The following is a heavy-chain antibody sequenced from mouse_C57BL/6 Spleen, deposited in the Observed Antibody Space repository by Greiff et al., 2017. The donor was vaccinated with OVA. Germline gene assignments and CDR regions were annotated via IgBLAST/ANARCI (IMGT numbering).Heavy chain of an antibody. D-gene: IGHD3-2*02. CDR1: GYTFTSYW. V-gene: IGHV1-52*01. J-gene: IGHJ2*01. CDR2: IDPSDSET. CDR3: ARYSSGYDY. Sequence: QVQLQQPGAELVRPGSSVKLSCKASGYTFTSYWLHWVKQRPIQGLEWIGNIDPSDSETHYNQKFKDKATLTVDKSSSTAYMQLSSLTSEDSAVYYCARYSSGYDYWGQGTTLTVSS.